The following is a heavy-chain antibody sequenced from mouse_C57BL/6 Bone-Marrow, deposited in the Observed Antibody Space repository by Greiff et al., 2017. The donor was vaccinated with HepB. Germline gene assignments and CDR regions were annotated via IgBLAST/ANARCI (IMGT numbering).Heavy chain of an antibody. D-gene: IGHD2-3*01. J-gene: IGHJ4*01. CDR2: ISSGGDYI. Sequence: DVKLVESGEGLVKPGGSLKLSCAASGFTFSSYAMSWVRQTPEKRLEWVAYISSGGDYIYYADTVKGRFTISRDNARNTLYLQMSSLKSEDTAMYYCTRIYDGYYVGYYYAMDYWGQGTSVTVSS. CDR1: GFTFSSYA. CDR3: TRIYDGYYVGYYYAMDY. V-gene: IGHV5-9-1*02.